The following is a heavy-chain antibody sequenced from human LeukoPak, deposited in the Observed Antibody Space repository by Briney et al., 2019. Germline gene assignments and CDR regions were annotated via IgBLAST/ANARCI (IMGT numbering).Heavy chain of an antibody. D-gene: IGHD3-22*01. CDR3: AKRGVVIRVILVGFHKEAYYFDS. J-gene: IGHJ4*02. Sequence: GGSLRLSCAVSGITLSNYGMSWVRQAPGKGLEWVAGISDSGGRTNYADSVKGRFTISRDNPKNTLYLQMNSLRAEDTAVYFCAKRGVVIRVILVGFHKEAYYFDSWGRGALVTVSS. CDR1: GITLSNYG. V-gene: IGHV3-23*01. CDR2: ISDSGGRT.